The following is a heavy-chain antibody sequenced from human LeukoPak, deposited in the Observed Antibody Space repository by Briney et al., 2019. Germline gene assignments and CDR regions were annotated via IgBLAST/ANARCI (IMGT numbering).Heavy chain of an antibody. D-gene: IGHD3-22*01. V-gene: IGHV3-23*01. CDR1: GLSFSSFA. Sequence: GGSLRLSCAASGLSFSSFAMSWVRQGPARVLEWVSSIRGNGETFYADSVKGRFTISRDNSKNTLYLQMNSLRAEDTAVYYCAKEGDSSGYGNYYFDYWGQGTLVTVSS. CDR3: AKEGDSSGYGNYYFDY. CDR2: IRGNGET. J-gene: IGHJ4*02.